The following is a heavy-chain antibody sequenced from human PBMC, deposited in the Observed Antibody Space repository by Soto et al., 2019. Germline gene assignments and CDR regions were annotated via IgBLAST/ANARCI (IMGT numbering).Heavy chain of an antibody. CDR3: ARALSTNEGSFDS. V-gene: IGHV4-61*01. J-gene: IGHJ4*02. Sequence: QVELQESGPGLVKPSETLSLTCKVSGASVSSGSYYWSWIRQPPGKGLEWIGYIYYTGTSDFNPSLKIRVSIPIDTSKNQISLNLNSVTAANTAVYYCARALSTNEGSFDSWGQGRLVTVSS. CDR2: IYYTGTS. D-gene: IGHD2-8*01. CDR1: GASVSSGSYY.